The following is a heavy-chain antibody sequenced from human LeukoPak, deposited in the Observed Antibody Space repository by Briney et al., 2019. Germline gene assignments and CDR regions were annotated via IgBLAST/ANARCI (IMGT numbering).Heavy chain of an antibody. D-gene: IGHD2-2*01. J-gene: IGHJ5*02. V-gene: IGHV3-23*01. CDR1: GFTFSSYA. Sequence: PGGSLRLSCAASGFTFSSYAMSWVRQAPGKGLEWVSAISASGGTTYYADSVKGRFTISRDNSKNTLYLQTSSLRAEDTAVYYCAKKPREYCSSTSCPNWIDPWGQGTLVTVSS. CDR2: ISASGGTT. CDR3: AKKPREYCSSTSCPNWIDP.